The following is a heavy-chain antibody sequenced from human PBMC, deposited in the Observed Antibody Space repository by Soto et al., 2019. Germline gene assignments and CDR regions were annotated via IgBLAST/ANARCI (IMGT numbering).Heavy chain of an antibody. CDR1: GGTFSSYT. CDR2: IIPILGLA. V-gene: IGHV1-69*02. Sequence: QVQLVQSGAEVKKPGSSVKVSCKASGGTFSSYTISWVRQAPGQGLEWMGRIIPILGLANYAQKFQGRVKITADKSTSTAYMELSSLRSEDTAVYYCARGGRGEYPGRAFDIWGQGTMVTVSS. J-gene: IGHJ3*02. CDR3: ARGGRGEYPGRAFDI. D-gene: IGHD3-16*01.